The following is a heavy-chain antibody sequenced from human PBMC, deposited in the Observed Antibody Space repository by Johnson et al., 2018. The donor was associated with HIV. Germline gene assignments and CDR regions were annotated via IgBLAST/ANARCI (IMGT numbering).Heavy chain of an antibody. CDR2: ISYDGSNK. Sequence: QVQLVESGGGVVQPGRSLRPSCAASGFTFSSYGMHWVRQAPGKGLEWVAVISYDGSNKYYADPVKGRFTISRDTSKNTMYLQMSSWRGEDKAVYYCATQVDTVMRIGSNAFYIGVQGTMVTVSS. V-gene: IGHV3-30*03. CDR3: ATQVDTVMRIGSNAFYI. CDR1: GFTFSSYG. J-gene: IGHJ3*02. D-gene: IGHD5-18*01.